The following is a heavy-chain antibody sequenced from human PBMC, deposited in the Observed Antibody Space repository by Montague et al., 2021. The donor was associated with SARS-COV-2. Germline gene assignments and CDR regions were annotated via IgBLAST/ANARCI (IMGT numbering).Heavy chain of an antibody. CDR3: ARGIRITMVRGVTIDY. D-gene: IGHD3-10*01. V-gene: IGHV3-21*01. J-gene: IGHJ4*02. Sequence: SLRLSCAASGFTVSSYSMDWVRQAPGKGLESVSSISSSSSYLYYADSVXGLFTISRDNAKNSLYLQMNSLRAEDTAVYYCARGIRITMVRGVTIDYWGQGALVTVSS. CDR2: ISSSSSYL. CDR1: GFTVSSYS.